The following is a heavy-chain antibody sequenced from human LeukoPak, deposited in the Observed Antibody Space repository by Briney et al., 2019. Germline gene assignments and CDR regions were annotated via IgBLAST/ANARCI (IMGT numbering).Heavy chain of an antibody. J-gene: IGHJ4*02. D-gene: IGHD3-9*01. Sequence: SVKVSCKASGGTFSSYAISWVRQAPGQGLEWMVGIIPIFGTANYAQKFQGRVTITTDESTSTAYMELSSLRSEDTAVYYCARGNSHDILTGHDYWGQGTLVTVSS. CDR3: ARGNSHDILTGHDY. V-gene: IGHV1-69*05. CDR2: IIPIFGTA. CDR1: GGTFSSYA.